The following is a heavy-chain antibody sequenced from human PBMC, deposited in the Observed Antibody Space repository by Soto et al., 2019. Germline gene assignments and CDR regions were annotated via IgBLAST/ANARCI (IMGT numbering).Heavy chain of an antibody. J-gene: IGHJ4*02. Sequence: QVQLVQSGAEVKKPGSSVKVSCKASGGTFSSYAISWVRQAPGQGLEWMGGIIPIFGTANYAQKFQGRVTITADEATSTAYRALSSLRSEDTAVYYCARGSPDSWNYAYWGKGTLVTVSS. V-gene: IGHV1-69*01. CDR2: IIPIFGTA. D-gene: IGHD1-7*01. CDR3: ARGSPDSWNYAY. CDR1: GGTFSSYA.